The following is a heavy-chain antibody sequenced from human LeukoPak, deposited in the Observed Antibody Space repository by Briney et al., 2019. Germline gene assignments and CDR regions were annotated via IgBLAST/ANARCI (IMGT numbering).Heavy chain of an antibody. D-gene: IGHD2-15*01. CDR3: ARDWGYCSGGSCYAND. CDR2: ISAYNGNT. Sequence: ASVKVSCKASGYTFTSYGISWVRQAPGQGLEWMGWISAYNGNTNYAQKLQGRVTMTADTSTSTAYMELRSLRSDDTAVYYCARDWGYCSGGSCYANDWGQGTLVTVSS. J-gene: IGHJ4*02. V-gene: IGHV1-18*01. CDR1: GYTFTSYG.